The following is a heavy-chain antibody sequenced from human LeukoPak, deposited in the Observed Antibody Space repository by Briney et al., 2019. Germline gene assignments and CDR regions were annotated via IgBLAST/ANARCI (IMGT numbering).Heavy chain of an antibody. D-gene: IGHD6-19*01. J-gene: IGHJ4*02. Sequence: GGSLRLSCAASGFTFDDYGMSWVRQAPGKGLEWVSGFNWSGGSTGYADSVKGRFTISRDNAKNSLYPQMSSLRAEDTALYYCATSRIAVAGRDYWGQGTLVTVSS. CDR2: FNWSGGST. CDR1: GFTFDDYG. CDR3: ATSRIAVAGRDY. V-gene: IGHV3-20*04.